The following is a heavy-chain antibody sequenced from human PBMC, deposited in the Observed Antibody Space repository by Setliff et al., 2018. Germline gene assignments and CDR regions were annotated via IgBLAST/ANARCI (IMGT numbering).Heavy chain of an antibody. CDR3: ARPSKYYDILTGYYRNWFDP. Sequence: SETLSLTCTVSGGSISSSSYYWGWIRQPPGKGLEWIGSIFYSGSTYYNPSLKSRVTISVDTSKNQFSLKLSSVTAADTAVYYCARPSKYYDILTGYYRNWFDPWGQGTLVTVSS. V-gene: IGHV4-39*01. D-gene: IGHD3-9*01. J-gene: IGHJ5*02. CDR2: IFYSGST. CDR1: GGSISSSSYY.